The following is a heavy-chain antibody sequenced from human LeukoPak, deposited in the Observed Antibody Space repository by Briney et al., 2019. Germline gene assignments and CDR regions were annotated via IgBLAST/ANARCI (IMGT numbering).Heavy chain of an antibody. Sequence: SETLSLTCTVSGGSISSSSGYYWGWIRQPPGKGLEWIGSISYSGSTYYNPSLKSRVTISVDTSKNQFSLKLSSVTAADTAVYYRARVCIMGSHFDYWGQGTLVAVSS. CDR2: ISYSGST. J-gene: IGHJ4*02. D-gene: IGHD2-8*01. CDR3: ARVCIMGSHFDY. CDR1: GGSISSSSGYY. V-gene: IGHV4-39*07.